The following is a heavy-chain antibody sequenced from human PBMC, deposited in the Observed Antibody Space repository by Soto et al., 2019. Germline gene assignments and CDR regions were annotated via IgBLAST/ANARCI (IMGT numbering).Heavy chain of an antibody. D-gene: IGHD3-3*01. CDR3: ARDPKYYDFWSGYPQTGYYYGMDV. J-gene: IGHJ6*02. V-gene: IGHV1-69*13. Sequence: ASVKVSCKASGGTFSSYAISWVRQAPGQGLEWMGGIIPIFGTANYAQKFQGRVTITADESTSTAYMELSSLRSEDTAVYYCARDPKYYDFWSGYPQTGYYYGMDVWGQGTTVTVS. CDR1: GGTFSSYA. CDR2: IIPIFGTA.